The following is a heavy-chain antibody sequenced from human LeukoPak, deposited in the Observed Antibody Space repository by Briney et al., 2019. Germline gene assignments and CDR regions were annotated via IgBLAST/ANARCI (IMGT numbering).Heavy chain of an antibody. CDR1: GFTFSSYA. V-gene: IGHV3-30*04. J-gene: IGHJ4*02. CDR3: ARGDFFDY. Sequence: PGGSLILSCAASGFTFSSYAMHWVRQAPGKGLEWVAVISYDGSNKYYADSVKGRFTISRDNSKNMLYLQMNSLRPEDTAVYSCARGDFFDYWGQGTLVTVSS. CDR2: ISYDGSNK.